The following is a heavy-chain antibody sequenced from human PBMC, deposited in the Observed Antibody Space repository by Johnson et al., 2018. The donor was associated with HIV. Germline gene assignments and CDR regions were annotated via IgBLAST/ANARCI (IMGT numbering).Heavy chain of an antibody. D-gene: IGHD3-16*01. Sequence: QVQLVESGGGLIQPGGSLRLSCVASGFTFNNYPLHWIRQAPGKGLEWVAVMSYDGSNKYYGDYAAPVKGRFTISRDDSKNTLYLQMNSLKIDDTAVYYCTRGVNSEGGSIWGQGTMVTVSS. J-gene: IGHJ3*02. CDR1: GFTFNNYP. CDR3: TRGVNSEGGSI. CDR2: MSYDGSNK. V-gene: IGHV3-30*04.